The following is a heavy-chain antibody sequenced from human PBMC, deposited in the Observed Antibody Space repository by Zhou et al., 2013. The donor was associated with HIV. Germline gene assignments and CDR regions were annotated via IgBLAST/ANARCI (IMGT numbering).Heavy chain of an antibody. J-gene: IGHJ3*02. D-gene: IGHD3-22*01. Sequence: QVQLVQSGAEVKEPGASLKVSCKASGYTFTGYYMHWVRQAPGQGLEWMGWINPNSEGTSYAQKFQGRVTMTTDTSISTAYMYLSNLRSDDTAVYYCARDEHDYYDSSGDAFDIWGQGTMVTVSS. CDR2: INPNSEGT. CDR3: ARDEHDYYDSSGDAFDI. CDR1: GYTFTGYY. V-gene: IGHV1-2*02.